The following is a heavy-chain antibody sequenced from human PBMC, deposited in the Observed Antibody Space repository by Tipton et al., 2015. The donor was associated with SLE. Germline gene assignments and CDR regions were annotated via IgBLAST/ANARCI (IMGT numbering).Heavy chain of an antibody. CDR1: GASISSHY. CDR2: IYASGII. J-gene: IGHJ3*02. D-gene: IGHD1-26*01. Sequence: TLSLTCTVSGASISSHYWSWIRQPPGKGLEWIGYIYASGIISYNPSLKSRVTISVDTSKNQFSLKVTSVTAADTAMYYCARLSGDAFDIWGQGTMVTVSS. V-gene: IGHV4-59*08. CDR3: ARLSGDAFDI.